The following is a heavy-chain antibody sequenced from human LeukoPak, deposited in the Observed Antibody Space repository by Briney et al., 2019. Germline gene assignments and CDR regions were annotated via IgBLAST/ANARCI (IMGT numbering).Heavy chain of an antibody. V-gene: IGHV4-34*01. J-gene: IGHJ4*02. CDR1: GGSSSGYY. CDR2: INHSGST. D-gene: IGHD1-26*01. CDR3: AREDRYSGSAAVDY. Sequence: SETLSLTCAVYGGSSSGYYWSWIRQPPGKGLEWIGEINHSGSTNYNPSLKSRVTISVDTSKNQFSLKLSSVTAADTAVYYCAREDRYSGSAAVDYWGQGTLVTVSS.